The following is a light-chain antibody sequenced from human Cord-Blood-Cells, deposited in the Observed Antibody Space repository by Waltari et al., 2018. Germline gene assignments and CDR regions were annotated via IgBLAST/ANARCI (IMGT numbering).Light chain of an antibody. J-gene: IGKJ4*01. CDR1: QSVSSY. CDR3: QQRSNWPLT. V-gene: IGKV3-11*01. CDR2: DAS. Sequence: EIVLTQSPAPLSLSPGERATLSCRASQSVSSYLAWYQQKPGQAPRLLIYDASNRATAIPSRFSGSVSGTDFTLTISSLEPEDFAVYYCQQRSNWPLTFGGGTKVEIK.